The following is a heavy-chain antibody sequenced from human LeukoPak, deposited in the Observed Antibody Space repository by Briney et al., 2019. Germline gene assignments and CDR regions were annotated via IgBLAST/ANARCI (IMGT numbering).Heavy chain of an antibody. CDR2: IIPIFGTA. Sequence: GASVKVSCKASGGTFSSYAISWVRQAPGQGLEWIGGIIPIFGTANYAQKFQGRVTITADESTSTAYMELSSLRSEDTAVYYCARGRKGHYCSGGSCYADLFDYWGQGTLVTVSS. J-gene: IGHJ4*02. CDR3: ARGRKGHYCSGGSCYADLFDY. D-gene: IGHD2-15*01. CDR1: GGTFSSYA. V-gene: IGHV1-69*13.